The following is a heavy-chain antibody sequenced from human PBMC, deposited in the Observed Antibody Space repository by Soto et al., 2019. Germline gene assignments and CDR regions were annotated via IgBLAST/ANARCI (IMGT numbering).Heavy chain of an antibody. CDR2: ISSTSAYT. V-gene: IGHV3-11*05. CDR3: VREPGRRDPLDY. Sequence: PGGSLRLSCAASGFTFGDYYMTWVRQAPGKGLEWISYISSTSAYTNYADSVKGRFTISRDNAKSSLFLQMNSVRVDDTAVYYCVREPGRRDPLDYWGRGT. J-gene: IGHJ4*02. CDR1: GFTFGDYY.